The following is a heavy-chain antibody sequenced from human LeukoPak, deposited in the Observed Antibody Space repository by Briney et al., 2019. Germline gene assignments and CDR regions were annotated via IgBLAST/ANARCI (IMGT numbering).Heavy chain of an antibody. CDR2: IYSSGST. CDR1: GFTFDDYG. D-gene: IGHD3-9*01. Sequence: PGGSLRLSCAASGFTFDDYGMSWVRQAPGKGLEWVSVIYSSGSTDYADSVKGRFTISRDTSENTVYLQMNSLRADDTAVYYCARRQDDSPLGYWGQGTLVTVSS. CDR3: ARRQDDSPLGY. J-gene: IGHJ4*02. V-gene: IGHV3-53*01.